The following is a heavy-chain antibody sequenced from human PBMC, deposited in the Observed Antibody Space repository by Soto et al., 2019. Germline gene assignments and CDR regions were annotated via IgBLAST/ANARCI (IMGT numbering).Heavy chain of an antibody. CDR1: GYTFNSYG. V-gene: IGHV1-18*01. CDR3: ARGGYYDSSGSRNYHYYGMDA. J-gene: IGHJ6*02. D-gene: IGHD3-22*01. Sequence: QVQLVQSGTEVKKPGASVKVSCKASGYTFNSYGISWVRQAPGQGLEWMGWISPYDDNTNYAQNLQGRVTMTIDTSTRTAYMELRSLRSDDTAVYYCARGGYYDSSGSRNYHYYGMDAWGQGTTVTVS. CDR2: ISPYDDNT.